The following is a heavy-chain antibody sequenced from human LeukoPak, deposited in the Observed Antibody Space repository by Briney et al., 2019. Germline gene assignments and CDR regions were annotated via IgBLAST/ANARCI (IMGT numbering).Heavy chain of an antibody. CDR1: GFTFSSYS. D-gene: IGHD3-10*01. J-gene: IGHJ4*02. Sequence: GGSLRLSCAASGFTFSSYSMNWVRQAPGKGLEWVSSISSSSSYIYYADSVKGRFTISRDNAKNSLCLQMNSLRAEDTAVYYCARGPNYYGSGVDYWGQGTLVTVSS. V-gene: IGHV3-21*01. CDR3: ARGPNYYGSGVDY. CDR2: ISSSSSYI.